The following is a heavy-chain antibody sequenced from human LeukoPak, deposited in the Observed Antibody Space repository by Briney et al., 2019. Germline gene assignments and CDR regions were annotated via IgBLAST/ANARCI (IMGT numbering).Heavy chain of an antibody. D-gene: IGHD3-10*01. CDR3: VKPYYYSSGSFN. CDR1: GFTFTSYW. J-gene: IGHJ4*02. V-gene: IGHV3-7*01. CDR2: INKDEGEK. Sequence: PGGSLRLSCSASGFTFTSYWMNWVRQAPGEGLEWVANINKDEGEKYYVDFVKGCFTISRDNAKNTLFLQMHSLRAEDTAIYYCVKPYYYSSGSFNWGQGTLLTVSS.